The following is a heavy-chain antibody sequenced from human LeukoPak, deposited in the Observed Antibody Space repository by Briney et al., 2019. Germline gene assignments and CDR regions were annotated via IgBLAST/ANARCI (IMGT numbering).Heavy chain of an antibody. Sequence: GESLKISCKGSGSIFTSYWIGWVRQLPGKGLEWMGVIYPGDSDTRYSPSFQGQVAISVDKSISTAYLQWSSLKASDTAMYYCASFYSSGPGGLGIWGQGTMVTVSS. D-gene: IGHD6-19*01. CDR1: GSIFTSYW. V-gene: IGHV5-51*01. CDR3: ASFYSSGPGGLGI. CDR2: IYPGDSDT. J-gene: IGHJ3*02.